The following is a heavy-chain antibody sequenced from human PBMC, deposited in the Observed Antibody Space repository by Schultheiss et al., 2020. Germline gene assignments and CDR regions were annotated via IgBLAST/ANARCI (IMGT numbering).Heavy chain of an antibody. V-gene: IGHV1-24*01. CDR2: FDPEDGET. CDR3: ATGLGLSFLAFDY. Sequence: ASVKVSCKASGYTFTSYDINWVRQATGQGLEWMGGFDPEDGETIYAQKFQGRVTMTEDTSTDTAYMELSSLRSEDTAVYYCATGLGLSFLAFDYWGQGTLVTVSS. J-gene: IGHJ4*02. D-gene: IGHD3-3*01. CDR1: GYTFTSYD.